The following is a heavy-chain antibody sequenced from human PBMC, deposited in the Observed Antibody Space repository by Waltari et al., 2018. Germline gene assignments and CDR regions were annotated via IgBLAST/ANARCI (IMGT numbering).Heavy chain of an antibody. CDR1: GLPVSDYD. Sequence: EGQLVESGEGLVQPGRSLRLSCKGSGLPVSDYDLSWVRQAPGKGLEWVAFIRSKPYGETTEYAASVRGRFTISRDDSENFAYLEMNSLKSEDTALYYCTSGRWLANFDDWGQGALVTVSS. J-gene: IGHJ4*02. CDR2: IRSKPYGETT. D-gene: IGHD6-19*01. CDR3: TSGRWLANFDD. V-gene: IGHV3-49*04.